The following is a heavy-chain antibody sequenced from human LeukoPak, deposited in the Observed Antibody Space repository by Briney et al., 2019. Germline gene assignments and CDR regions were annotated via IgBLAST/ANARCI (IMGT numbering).Heavy chain of an antibody. CDR2: IYYSGST. CDR1: GGSISSYY. V-gene: IGHV4-59*01. CDR3: ARGSTTVTVLPVY. J-gene: IGHJ4*02. Sequence: SETLSLTCTVSGGSISSYYWSWIRQPPGKGLEWIGYIYYSGSTNYNPSLKSRVTISVDTSKNQFSLKLSSVTAADTAVYYCARGSTTVTVLPVYWGQGTLVTVSS. D-gene: IGHD4-17*01.